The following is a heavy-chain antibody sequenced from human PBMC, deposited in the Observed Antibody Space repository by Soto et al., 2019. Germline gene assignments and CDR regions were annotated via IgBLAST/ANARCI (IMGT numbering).Heavy chain of an antibody. Sequence: GGSLRLSCAASGFTFSSYSMNWVRQAPGKGLEWVSSISSSSSYIYYADSVKGRFTISRDNAKNSLYLQMNSLRAEDTAVYYCASLDYGGNSEDAFDIWGQGTMVTVS. CDR1: GFTFSSYS. J-gene: IGHJ3*02. D-gene: IGHD4-17*01. V-gene: IGHV3-21*01. CDR3: ASLDYGGNSEDAFDI. CDR2: ISSSSSYI.